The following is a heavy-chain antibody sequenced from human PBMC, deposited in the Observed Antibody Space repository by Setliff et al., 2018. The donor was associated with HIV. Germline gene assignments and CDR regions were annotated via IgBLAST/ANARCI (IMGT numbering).Heavy chain of an antibody. D-gene: IGHD3-3*01. CDR1: GATISRHF. Sequence: SETLSLTCSVSGATISRHFWSWIRQSPGKGLEWIGTIYDSGVTKYNPSLQTRVRVSVDTSKSHLSLSLTSVTPADTAVYYCTRRQRGTSGYYEFFQQWGQGSLVTVSS. V-gene: IGHV4-59*11. J-gene: IGHJ1*01. CDR3: TRRQRGTSGYYEFFQQ. CDR2: IYDSGVT.